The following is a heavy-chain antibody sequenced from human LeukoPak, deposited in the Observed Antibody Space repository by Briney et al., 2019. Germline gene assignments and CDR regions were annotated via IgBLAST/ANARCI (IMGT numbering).Heavy chain of an antibody. CDR3: ARGGSGRTQDDTYDI. Sequence: PGGSLRLSCAASGFSFSSYSMNRVRQAPGKGLEWVSIISSGSSYIFYADSVKGRFTISRDNAKNSLYLQMDSLRAEDTAVYSCARGGSGRTQDDTYDIWGQGTKVTVSS. D-gene: IGHD3-10*01. J-gene: IGHJ3*02. CDR2: ISSGSSYI. V-gene: IGHV3-21*01. CDR1: GFSFSSYS.